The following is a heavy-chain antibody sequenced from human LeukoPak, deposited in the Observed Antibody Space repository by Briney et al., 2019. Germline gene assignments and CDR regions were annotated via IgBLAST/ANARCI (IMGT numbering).Heavy chain of an antibody. CDR2: IYYSGST. J-gene: IGHJ4*02. V-gene: IGHV4-61*01. CDR3: ARDSAGDYVLDY. CDR1: GGSVSSGSYY. D-gene: IGHD4-17*01. Sequence: PSETLSLTCTVSGGSVSSGSYYWSWIRQPPGKGLEWIGYIYYSGSTNYNPSLKSRVTISVDTSKNQFSLKLSSVTAADTAVYYCARDSAGDYVLDYRGQGTLVTVSS.